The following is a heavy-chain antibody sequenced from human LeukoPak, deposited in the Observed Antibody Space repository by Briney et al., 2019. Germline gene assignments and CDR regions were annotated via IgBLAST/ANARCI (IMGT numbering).Heavy chain of an antibody. J-gene: IGHJ4*02. CDR2: IHPSDGST. Sequence: ASVKVSCKAPGYTFTIYYLHWVRQAPGQGLEWMGIIHPSDGSTSYAQKFQGRVTMTRDMSTSTVYMELSSLRSEDTAVYYCARGDYGGNTRRPFDYWGQGTLVTVSS. CDR1: GYTFTIYY. D-gene: IGHD4-23*01. CDR3: ARGDYGGNTRRPFDY. V-gene: IGHV1-46*01.